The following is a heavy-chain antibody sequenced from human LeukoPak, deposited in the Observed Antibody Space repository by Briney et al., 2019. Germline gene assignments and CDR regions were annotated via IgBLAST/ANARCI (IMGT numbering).Heavy chain of an antibody. J-gene: IGHJ4*02. CDR3: ARGNRKGKTAAGIVD. D-gene: IGHD6-13*01. Sequence: SGTLSLTCTVSGGSISSSSYYWGWIRQPPGKWLEWIGSIYYSGSTYYNPSLKSRVTISVDTSKNQLSLMVSSVTAADTAVYYCARGNRKGKTAAGIVDWGQGTLVTVSS. V-gene: IGHV4-39*01. CDR1: GGSISSSSYY. CDR2: IYYSGST.